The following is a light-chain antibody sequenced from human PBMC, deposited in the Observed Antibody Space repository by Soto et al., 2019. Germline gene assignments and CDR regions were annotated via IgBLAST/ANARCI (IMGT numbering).Light chain of an antibody. CDR1: QNINTW. V-gene: IGKV1-5*03. Sequence: DIQMTQSPSTLSASVGDRVTITCRASQNINTWLAWYQQKPGKAPYLLIYKASNLQSGVPSRFSGSASGTEFTLTISSLQPDDIATYYCQQYENYPLTYGGGTKVEI. J-gene: IGKJ4*01. CDR2: KAS. CDR3: QQYENYPLT.